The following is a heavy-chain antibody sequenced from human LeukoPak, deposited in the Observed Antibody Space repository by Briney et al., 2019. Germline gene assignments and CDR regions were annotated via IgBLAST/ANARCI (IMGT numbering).Heavy chain of an antibody. D-gene: IGHD3/OR15-3a*01. J-gene: IGHJ4*02. V-gene: IGHV1-18*01. CDR2: ISAYNGNT. CDR3: TTGYYTHYFDY. CDR1: GYTFTSYG. Sequence: GASVTVSCKASGYTFTSYGISWVRQAPGQGLEWMGWISAYNGNTNYAQKLQGRVTMTTDTSTSTAYMELRSLRSDDTAVYYCTTGYYTHYFDYWGQGTLVTVSS.